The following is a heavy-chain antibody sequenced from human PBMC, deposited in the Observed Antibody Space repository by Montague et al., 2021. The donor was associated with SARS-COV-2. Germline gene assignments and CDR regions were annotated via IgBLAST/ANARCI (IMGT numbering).Heavy chain of an antibody. J-gene: IGHJ6*02. V-gene: IGHV4-4*02. Sequence: SETLSLACAVSGGSISSREWWSWVRQPPGKGLEWIGEIHQSESGXNNSNPSLKSRVTISIDQSKNYFSLSLTSMTAADTAVYYCGGTWVYFSPVDVWGQGTTVIVSS. CDR1: GGSISSREW. CDR2: IHQSESGXN. CDR3: GGTWVYFSPVDV. D-gene: IGHD3-3*01.